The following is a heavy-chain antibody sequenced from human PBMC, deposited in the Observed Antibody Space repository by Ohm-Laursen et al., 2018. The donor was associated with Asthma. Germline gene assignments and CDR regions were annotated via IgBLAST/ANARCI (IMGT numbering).Heavy chain of an antibody. CDR1: GFPFNTSW. Sequence: SLRLSCAASGFPFNTSWMTWVRQVPGKGLEWVANIKPDGTENAYLDSVRGRFTISKDNAKNSLFLQMNSLRDEDSAMYYCARDLVRPGYYGGTSHHVLDVWGQGTTVIVSS. V-gene: IGHV3-7*01. J-gene: IGHJ6*02. CDR2: IKPDGTEN. D-gene: IGHD3-9*01. CDR3: ARDLVRPGYYGGTSHHVLDV.